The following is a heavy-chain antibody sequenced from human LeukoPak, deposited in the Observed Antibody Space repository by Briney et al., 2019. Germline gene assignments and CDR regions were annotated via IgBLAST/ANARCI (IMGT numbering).Heavy chain of an antibody. V-gene: IGHV3-23*01. J-gene: IGHJ4*02. CDR2: ISGSGGST. D-gene: IGHD3-3*01. CDR3: AKDTGKYYDFWSGYSPDFGY. Sequence: GGSLRLSCAASGFTFSSYAMSWVRQAPGKGLEWVSAISGSGGSTYYADSVKGRFTISRDNSKNTLYLQMNSLRAEDTAVYYCAKDTGKYYDFWSGYSPDFGYWGQGTLVTVSS. CDR1: GFTFSSYA.